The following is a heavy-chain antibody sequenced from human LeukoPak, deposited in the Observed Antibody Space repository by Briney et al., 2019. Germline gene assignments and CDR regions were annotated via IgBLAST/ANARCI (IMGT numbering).Heavy chain of an antibody. CDR2: INHRGNT. D-gene: IGHD6-13*01. CDR3: ARGRYLTTLGGAAAGFLDY. V-gene: IGHV4-34*01. CDR1: GGSFSGDY. Sequence: SETLSLTCAVYGGSFSGDYWNWIRQPPGKGLEWIGEINHRGNTNYNPSLKSRVTISVDASQKQFSLRLTSATAADTAKYYCARGRYLTTLGGAAAGFLDYWGQGSLVTVSS. J-gene: IGHJ4*02.